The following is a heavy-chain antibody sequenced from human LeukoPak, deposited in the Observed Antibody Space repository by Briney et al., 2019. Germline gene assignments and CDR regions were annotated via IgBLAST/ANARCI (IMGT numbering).Heavy chain of an antibody. CDR3: ARGSRGDFWSGLTDY. CDR2: IIPIFGTA. V-gene: IGHV1-69*13. J-gene: IGHJ4*02. CDR1: GGTFSSYA. D-gene: IGHD3-3*01. Sequence: SMKVSCKASGGTFSSYAISWVRQAPGQGLEWMGGIIPIFGTANYAQKFQGRVTITADESTSTAYMELSSLRSEDTAVYYCARGSRGDFWSGLTDYWGQGTLVTVSS.